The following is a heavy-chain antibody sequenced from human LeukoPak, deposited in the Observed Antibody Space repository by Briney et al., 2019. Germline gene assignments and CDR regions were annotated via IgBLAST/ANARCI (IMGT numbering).Heavy chain of an antibody. J-gene: IGHJ4*02. V-gene: IGHV1-8*01. Sequence: ASVKVSCKASGYTFTSYDINWVRQATGQGLEWMGWMNPNSGNTGYAQKFQGRVTMTRDTSIGTAYMELSRLRSDDTAVYYCARGGRYYYDSSGYYPAYWGQGTLVTVSS. CDR2: MNPNSGNT. CDR1: GYTFTSYD. CDR3: ARGGRYYYDSSGYYPAY. D-gene: IGHD3-22*01.